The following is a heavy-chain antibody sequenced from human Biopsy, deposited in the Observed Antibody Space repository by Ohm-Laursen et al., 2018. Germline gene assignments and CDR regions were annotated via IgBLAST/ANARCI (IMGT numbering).Heavy chain of an antibody. D-gene: IGHD2-8*01. CDR3: AKCMTGGSNYYFHH. J-gene: IGHJ4*02. Sequence: SLRLYCSASGFTFSSYGMHWVRQAPGKGLEWVAAIWYDGSNKNYADSVEGRFTISRDNSKNTLYLQMNSLRGEDTAVYYCAKCMTGGSNYYFHHCGQGTLVTVSS. CDR1: GFTFSSYG. V-gene: IGHV3-33*06. CDR2: IWYDGSNK.